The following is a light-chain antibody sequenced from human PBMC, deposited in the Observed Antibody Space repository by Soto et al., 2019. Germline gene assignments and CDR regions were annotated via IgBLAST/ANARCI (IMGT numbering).Light chain of an antibody. CDR1: QSISSW. CDR2: DAS. V-gene: IGKV1-5*01. J-gene: IGKJ1*01. Sequence: GDRVTITCRASQSISSWLAWYQQKPGKAPKLLIYDASSLESGVPSRFSGSRSGTEFTLTVSSLQPEDFATYYCLQDHDDSWTFGQGTKVDIK. CDR3: LQDHDDSWT.